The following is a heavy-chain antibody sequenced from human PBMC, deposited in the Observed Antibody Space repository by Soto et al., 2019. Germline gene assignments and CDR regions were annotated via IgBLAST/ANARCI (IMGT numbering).Heavy chain of an antibody. V-gene: IGHV3-11*01. J-gene: IGHJ4*02. CDR3: AREMYPNSVNYSHF. D-gene: IGHD2-21*01. Sequence: PGGSLRLSCAASGFSFKDYYMTWMRQTPEKGLEWISTITSSGGNAYYAASVKGRVTISRDNAHNSLYLQMSGLRAEDTALYYCAREMYPNSVNYSHFWGQGPLIPVS. CDR1: GFSFKDYY. CDR2: ITSSGGNA.